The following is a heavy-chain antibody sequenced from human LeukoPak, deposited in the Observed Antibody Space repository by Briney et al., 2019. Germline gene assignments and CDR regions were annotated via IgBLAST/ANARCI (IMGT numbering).Heavy chain of an antibody. CDR1: AFTFSNYA. V-gene: IGHV3-23*01. CDR3: AKAGEQQWLRMHFDN. CDR2: ISGSGDGT. D-gene: IGHD5-18*01. Sequence: GGSLRLSCAASAFTFSNYAMNWVRQAPGKGLEWVSVISGSGDGTYYADSVKGRFTISRDNSKNTLYLQMKSLRAEDTAVYYCAKAGEQQWLRMHFDNWGQGTLVTVSS. J-gene: IGHJ4*02.